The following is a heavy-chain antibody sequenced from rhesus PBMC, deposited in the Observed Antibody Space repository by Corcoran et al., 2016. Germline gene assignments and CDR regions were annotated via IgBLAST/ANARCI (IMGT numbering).Heavy chain of an antibody. D-gene: IGHD6-25*01. Sequence: QVQLQESGPGLVKPSETLSLTCAVSGYSISRGYGWGWIRQPPGKGLEWIGQIYGGSGSTYSNPPLKSRVTVSKDTSKSQFSMKLSSVTAADTAVDYCASRAAESLIDYWGQGVLVTVSS. J-gene: IGHJ4*01. CDR1: GYSISRGYG. CDR2: IYGGSGST. CDR3: ASRAAESLIDY. V-gene: IGHV4-127*01.